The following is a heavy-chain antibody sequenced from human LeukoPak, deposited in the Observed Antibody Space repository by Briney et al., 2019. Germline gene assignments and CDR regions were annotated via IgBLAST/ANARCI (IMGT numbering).Heavy chain of an antibody. D-gene: IGHD2-15*01. CDR2: MNPNSGNT. J-gene: IGHJ6*03. CDR1: GYTFTNYD. CDR3: ARGRRSRVAATTGYYYYMDV. Sequence: ASVKVSCKASGYTFTNYDINWVRQATGQGLEWMGWMNPNSGNTGYAQKFQGRVTMTRNTSISTAYMELSSLRSEDTAVYYCARGRRSRVAATTGYYYYMDVWGKGTTVTVSS. V-gene: IGHV1-8*01.